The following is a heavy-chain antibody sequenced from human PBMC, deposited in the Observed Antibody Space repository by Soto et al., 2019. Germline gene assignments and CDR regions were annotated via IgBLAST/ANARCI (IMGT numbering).Heavy chain of an antibody. Sequence: SETLSLTCAVSGGSISSGGYSWSWIRQPPGKGLEWIGYIYHSGSTYYNPSLKSRVTISVDRSKNQFSLKLSSVTAADTAAYYCARAKYDYVWGSYRPFYWYFDLWGRGTLVTVSS. V-gene: IGHV4-30-2*01. CDR3: ARAKYDYVWGSYRPFYWYFDL. CDR2: IYHSGST. J-gene: IGHJ2*01. CDR1: GGSISSGGYS. D-gene: IGHD3-16*02.